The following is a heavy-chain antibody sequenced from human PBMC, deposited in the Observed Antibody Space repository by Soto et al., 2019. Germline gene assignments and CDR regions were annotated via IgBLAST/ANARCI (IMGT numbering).Heavy chain of an antibody. CDR2: INPIDGST. CDR1: AYTFTNYF. Sequence: QVQLVQSGAEVKKPGASVKVSCKASAYTFTNYFIHWVRQAPGQGLEWMAVINPIDGSTNYAQKFQGRVTMTRDTSTTTVHMELSSLRSDDTAVYYCAREGAIILAGHFDYWGQGSLVTVSS. D-gene: IGHD6-19*01. J-gene: IGHJ4*02. CDR3: AREGAIILAGHFDY. V-gene: IGHV1-46*01.